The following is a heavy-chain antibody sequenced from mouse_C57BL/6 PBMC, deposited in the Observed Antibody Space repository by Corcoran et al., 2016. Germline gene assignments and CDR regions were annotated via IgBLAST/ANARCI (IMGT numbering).Heavy chain of an antibody. CDR2: INTYSGVP. V-gene: IGHV9-3*01. CDR3: ARERLYYGSRNWYFDV. CDR1: GYTFTTYG. D-gene: IGHD1-1*01. J-gene: IGHJ1*03. Sequence: QIQLVQSGPELKKPGETVKISCKASGYTFTTYGMSWVKQAPGKGLKWMGWINTYSGVPTYADDFKGRFAFSLEFSASTAYLQINNLKNEDTATYFCARERLYYGSRNWYFDVWGTGTTVTVSS.